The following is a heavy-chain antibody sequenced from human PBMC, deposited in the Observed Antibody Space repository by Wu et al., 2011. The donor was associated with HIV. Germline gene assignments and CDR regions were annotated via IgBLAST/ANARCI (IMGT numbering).Heavy chain of an antibody. D-gene: IGHD1-1*01. Sequence: QVQLVQSGAEVKKPGASVKVSCKTSGYTFTNYGVTWVRQAPGQGLEWMGWIGAYNGNTKYAQKLQGRLTMTTDTSTTTAYMELRTLRSDDTAVYYCARAPGGPPTRCFDNWAEGTLVSSPQ. CDR1: GYTFTNYG. V-gene: IGHV1-18*01. J-gene: IGHJ4*02. CDR2: IGAYNGNT. CDR3: ARAPGGPPTRCFDN.